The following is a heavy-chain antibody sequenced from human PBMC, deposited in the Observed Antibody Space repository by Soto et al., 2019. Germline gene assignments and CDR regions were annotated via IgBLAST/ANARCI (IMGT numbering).Heavy chain of an antibody. Sequence: ASLKVSCKASGYTFTSYGISWVRQAPGQGLEWMGRIIPILGIANYAQKFQGRVTITADKSTSTAYMELSSLRSEDTAVYYCATDIAAAGTDYWGQGTLVTVSS. CDR3: ATDIAAAGTDY. V-gene: IGHV1-69*04. CDR1: GYTFTSYG. D-gene: IGHD6-13*01. CDR2: IIPILGIA. J-gene: IGHJ4*02.